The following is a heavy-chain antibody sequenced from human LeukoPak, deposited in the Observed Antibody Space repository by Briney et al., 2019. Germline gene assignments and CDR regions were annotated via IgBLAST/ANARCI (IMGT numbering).Heavy chain of an antibody. Sequence: SETLSLTCAVHGGSFSGYYWSWIRQPPGKGLEWIGEINHSGSTNYNPSLKSRVTISVDTSKNQFSLKLSSVTAADTAVYYCARGFLYSSGWYRTEYFQHWGQGTLVTVSS. D-gene: IGHD6-19*01. CDR2: INHSGST. J-gene: IGHJ1*01. V-gene: IGHV4-34*01. CDR3: ARGFLYSSGWYRTEYFQH. CDR1: GGSFSGYY.